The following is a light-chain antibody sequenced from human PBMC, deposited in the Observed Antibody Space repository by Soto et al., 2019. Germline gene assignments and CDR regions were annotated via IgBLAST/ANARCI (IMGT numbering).Light chain of an antibody. V-gene: IGKV1-27*01. J-gene: IGKJ3*01. Sequence: DIQMTQSPTSLSASVGDRVTITCRASQVSRNFVAWYQQKPGKAPKLLIYAASTLQSGVPSRFSGSGSGTDFTLTINSLQPEDVATYSCQKYSSVPVFGPGTKVEIK. CDR3: QKYSSVPV. CDR1: QVSRNF. CDR2: AAS.